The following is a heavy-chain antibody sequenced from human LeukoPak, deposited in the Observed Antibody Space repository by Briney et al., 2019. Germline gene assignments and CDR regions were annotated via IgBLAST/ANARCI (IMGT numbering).Heavy chain of an antibody. CDR2: IIPILGIA. D-gene: IGHD2-15*01. CDR3: VSVVVAATGYYFDY. J-gene: IGHJ4*02. Sequence: SVKVSCKASGGTFSSYAISWVRQAPGQGLEWMGRIIPILGIANYAQKFQGRVTITADKSTSTAYMELSSLRSEDTAVYYCVSVVVAATGYYFDYWGQGTLVTVSS. CDR1: GGTFSSYA. V-gene: IGHV1-69*04.